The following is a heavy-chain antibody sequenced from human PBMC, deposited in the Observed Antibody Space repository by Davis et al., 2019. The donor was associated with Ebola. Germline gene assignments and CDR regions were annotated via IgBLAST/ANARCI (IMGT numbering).Heavy chain of an antibody. V-gene: IGHV3-30*03. CDR3: ARGGMRLAVAGAYVYDY. J-gene: IGHJ4*02. CDR1: GFTFSSYS. Sequence: GGSLRLSCAASGFTFSSYSMNWVRQAPGKGLEWVAVISYDGSNKYYADSVKGRFTISRDGANNPVHLQMNNLRAEDTAHYYCARGGMRLAVAGAYVYDYWGQGGLVTVSS. D-gene: IGHD6-19*01. CDR2: ISYDGSNK.